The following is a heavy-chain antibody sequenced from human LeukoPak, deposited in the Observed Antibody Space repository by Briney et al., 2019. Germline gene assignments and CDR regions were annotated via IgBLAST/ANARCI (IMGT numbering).Heavy chain of an antibody. CDR3: ASIQPGFEY. CDR1: GGSISSYY. Sequence: SETLSLTCTVSGGSISSYYWSWVRQPPGKGLEWIEYIYYSGSTNYNPSLKSRVTISVDTSKNQFSLKLSSVAAADTAVYYCASIQPGFEYWGQGTLVTVSS. V-gene: IGHV4-59*01. J-gene: IGHJ4*02. CDR2: IYYSGST. D-gene: IGHD5-18*01.